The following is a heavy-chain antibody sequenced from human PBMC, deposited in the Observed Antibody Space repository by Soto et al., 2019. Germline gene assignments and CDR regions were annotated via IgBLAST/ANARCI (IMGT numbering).Heavy chain of an antibody. V-gene: IGHV3-23*01. D-gene: IGHD6-19*01. CDR3: AKLTYSSGWPVFDY. J-gene: IGHJ4*02. CDR2: ISGSGGST. Sequence: GGSLRLSCAASGFTFSSYAMSWVRQDTGKGLEWVSAISGSGGSTYYADSVKGRFTISRDNSKNTLYLQMNSLRAEDTAVYYCAKLTYSSGWPVFDYWGQVTLVTVSS. CDR1: GFTFSSYA.